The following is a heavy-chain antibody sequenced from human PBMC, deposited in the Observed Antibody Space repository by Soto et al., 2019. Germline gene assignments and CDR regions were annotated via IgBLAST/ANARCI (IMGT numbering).Heavy chain of an antibody. CDR3: ARADIVVVVAATGNWFDP. J-gene: IGHJ5*02. CDR2: ISAYNGNT. V-gene: IGHV1-18*01. CDR1: GYTFIRYG. Sequence: ASVKVSCKASGYTFIRYGITWVRQAPGQGFEWMGWISAYNGNTNYAQKLQGRVTMTTDTSTSTAYMELRSLRSDDTAVYYCARADIVVVVAATGNWFDPWGQGTLVTVSS. D-gene: IGHD2-15*01.